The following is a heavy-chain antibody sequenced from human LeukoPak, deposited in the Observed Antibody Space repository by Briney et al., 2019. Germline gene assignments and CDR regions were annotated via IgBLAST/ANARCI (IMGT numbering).Heavy chain of an antibody. CDR3: TMIEWERWRG. CDR2: IDWNSYSI. Sequence: QPGGSLRLSCAASGFTYDDYAMHWVRQVPGKGLEWVSSIDWNSYSIGYADSVKGRFTISRDNAKNSLYLQMNSLRAEDTAVYYCTMIEWERWRGWGQGTLVTVSS. V-gene: IGHV3-9*01. J-gene: IGHJ4*02. CDR1: GFTYDDYA. D-gene: IGHD1-26*01.